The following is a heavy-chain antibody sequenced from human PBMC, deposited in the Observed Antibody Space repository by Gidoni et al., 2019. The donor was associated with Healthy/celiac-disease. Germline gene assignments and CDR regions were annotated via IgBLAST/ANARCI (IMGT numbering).Heavy chain of an antibody. CDR3: ATRNNWNYYYGMDV. J-gene: IGHJ6*02. Sequence: QLQLVQSGSELKKPGDSVHVSCKASGYTFTGYYMHWVRQATGQGLEWMGWINPNRGGTNYAQKFQGRVTMTSDTSISTAYMELSRLRSDDTAVYYCATRNNWNYYYGMDVWGQGTTVTVSS. D-gene: IGHD1-20*01. CDR2: INPNRGGT. CDR1: GYTFTGYY. V-gene: IGHV1-2*02.